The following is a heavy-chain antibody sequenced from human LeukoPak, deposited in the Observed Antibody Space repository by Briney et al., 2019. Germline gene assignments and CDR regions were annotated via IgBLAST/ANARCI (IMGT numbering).Heavy chain of an antibody. J-gene: IGHJ4*02. CDR1: GGSISGFV. CDR3: ARLTKGEQWLAYYFDY. D-gene: IGHD6-19*01. V-gene: IGHV4-59*08. Sequence: SETLSLTCTVSGGSISGFVWSWIRQPPGEGLDYIGFIYDTGTPTNYNPLLKSRVTLSVDTSKNQFSLNLNSVTAADTAVYYCARLTKGEQWLAYYFDYWGQGALVTDSS. CDR2: IYDTGTPT.